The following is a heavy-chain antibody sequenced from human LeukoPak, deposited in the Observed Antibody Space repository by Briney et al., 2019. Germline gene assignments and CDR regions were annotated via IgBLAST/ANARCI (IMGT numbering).Heavy chain of an antibody. CDR1: GFRFGAYA. V-gene: IGHV3-23*01. J-gene: IGHJ3*01. CDR3: AKHPTMVRGVDDGLDL. D-gene: IGHD3-10*01. Sequence: GGSLRLSCRVSGFRFGAYAMTWVRQPPGKGLEWVSTISGSGSNTYYADSVKGRFTISRDNSETTLYLQMNSLRVVDTAEYYCAKHPTMVRGVDDGLDLWGQGTMVAVSS. CDR2: ISGSGSNT.